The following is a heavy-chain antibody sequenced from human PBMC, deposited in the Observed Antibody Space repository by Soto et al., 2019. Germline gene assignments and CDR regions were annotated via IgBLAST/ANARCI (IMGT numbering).Heavy chain of an antibody. CDR1: GFTFSSYS. D-gene: IGHD6-25*01. CDR3: ARVSGGRLEFNFDY. J-gene: IGHJ4*02. V-gene: IGHV3-21*01. Sequence: GGSLRLSCAASGFTFSSYSMNWVRQAPGKGLEWVSSISSSSSYIYYADSVKGRFTISRDNAKNSLYLQMNSLRAEDTAVYYCARVSGGRLEFNFDYWGQGPLVTVSS. CDR2: ISSSSSYI.